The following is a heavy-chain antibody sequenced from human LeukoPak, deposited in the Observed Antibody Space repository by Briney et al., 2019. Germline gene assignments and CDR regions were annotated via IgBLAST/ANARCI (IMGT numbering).Heavy chain of an antibody. D-gene: IGHD3-10*01. CDR2: FDPDDGEA. Sequence: ASVKFSCKVSGYTLTELSMHWVRQAPGKGLEWMGGFDPDDGEALYAQQFQGRVSMTEDTSAGTVYMELSSLRSEDTAVYYCAIDYYASGNYYNGPHNWGPGTLVTVSS. CDR3: AIDYYASGNYYNGPHN. CDR1: GYTLTELS. V-gene: IGHV1-24*01. J-gene: IGHJ4*02.